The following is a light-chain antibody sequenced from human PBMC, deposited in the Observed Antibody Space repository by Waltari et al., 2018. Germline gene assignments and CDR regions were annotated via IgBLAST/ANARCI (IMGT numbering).Light chain of an antibody. CDR1: QSVTSN. Sequence: IVMTQSPATLSVSPGERATLSCRASQSVTSNLAWYQQQPGQAPRLLIYGASTSATGIPARFSGSGSGTEFTLTITSLQSEDFAVYYCQQYNNWPPYTFGPGTKLEIK. V-gene: IGKV3-15*01. J-gene: IGKJ2*01. CDR3: QQYNNWPPYT. CDR2: GAS.